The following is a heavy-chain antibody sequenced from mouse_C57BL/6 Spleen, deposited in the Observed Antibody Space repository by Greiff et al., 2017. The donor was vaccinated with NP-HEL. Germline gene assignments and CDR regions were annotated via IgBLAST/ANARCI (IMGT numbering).Heavy chain of an antibody. V-gene: IGHV1-81*01. CDR2: IYPRSGNT. D-gene: IGHD1-1*01. CDR3: ARGGYGSSRDWYFDV. J-gene: IGHJ1*03. Sequence: VQLQQSGAELARPGASVKLSCKASGYTFTSYGISWVKQRTGQGLEWIGEIYPRSGNTYYNEKFKGKATLTADKSSSTAYMELRSLTSEDSAVYFCARGGYGSSRDWYFDVWGTGTTVTVSS. CDR1: GYTFTSYG.